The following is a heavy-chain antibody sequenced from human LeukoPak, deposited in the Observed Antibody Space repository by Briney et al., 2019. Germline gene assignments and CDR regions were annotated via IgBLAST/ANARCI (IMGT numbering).Heavy chain of an antibody. CDR1: GGSFSGYY. CDR3: ARVATTKWFGAGSLSGAVRSQVIPDY. CDR2: INHSGST. Sequence: SETLSLTCAVYGGSFSGYYWSWIRQPPGKGLEWIGEINHSGSTNYNPSLKSRVTISVDTSKNQFSLKLSSVTAADTAVYYCARVATTKWFGAGSLSGAVRSQVIPDYWGQGTLVTASS. J-gene: IGHJ4*02. V-gene: IGHV4-34*01. D-gene: IGHD3-10*01.